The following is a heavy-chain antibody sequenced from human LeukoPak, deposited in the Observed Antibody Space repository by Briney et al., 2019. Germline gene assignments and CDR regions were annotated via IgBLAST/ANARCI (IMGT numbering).Heavy chain of an antibody. CDR3: ARGIWFDP. V-gene: IGHV4-34*01. Sequence: SETLSLTCAVYGGSFSGYYWSWIRQPPGKGLEWIGEINHSGSTNYNPSLKSRVTISVDTSKNQFSLKLSSVTAADTAVYYCARGIWFDPWGQGTLVAVSS. CDR2: INHSGST. CDR1: GGSFSGYY. J-gene: IGHJ5*02.